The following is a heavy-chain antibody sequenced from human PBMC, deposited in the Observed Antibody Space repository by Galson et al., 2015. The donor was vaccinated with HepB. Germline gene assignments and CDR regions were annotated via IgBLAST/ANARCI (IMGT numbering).Heavy chain of an antibody. J-gene: IGHJ6*02. CDR1: GGTFSSYA. V-gene: IGHV1-69*13. Sequence: SVKVSCKASGGTFSSYAISWVRQAPGQGLEWMGGIIPIFGTANYAQKFQGRVTITADESTSTAYMELSSLRSEDTAVYYCASDITGTTFVLQYYYYYGMDVWGQGTTVTVSS. CDR2: IIPIFGTA. CDR3: ASDITGTTFVLQYYYYYGMDV. D-gene: IGHD1-7*01.